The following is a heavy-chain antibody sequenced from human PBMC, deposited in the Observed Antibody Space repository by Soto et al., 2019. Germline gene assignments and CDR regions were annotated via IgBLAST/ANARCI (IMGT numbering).Heavy chain of an antibody. Sequence: ASVKVSCKVSGYTLTELSMHWVRQAPGKGLEWKGGFDPEDGETIYAQKFQGRVTMTEDTSTDTAYMELSSLRSEDTAVYYCATIRSGYDILTGYYSDWGQGTLVTVSS. CDR1: GYTLTELS. CDR2: FDPEDGET. V-gene: IGHV1-24*01. J-gene: IGHJ4*02. CDR3: ATIRSGYDILTGYYSD. D-gene: IGHD3-9*01.